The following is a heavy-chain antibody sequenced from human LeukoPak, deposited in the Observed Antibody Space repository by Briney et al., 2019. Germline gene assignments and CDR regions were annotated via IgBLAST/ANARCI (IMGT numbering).Heavy chain of an antibody. CDR1: GFTFSNYG. D-gene: IGHD5-18*01. CDR2: IRYDGSNK. V-gene: IGHV3-30*02. CDR3: AKRKGETAMVYFDY. Sequence: GGSLRLSCAASGFTFSNYGMHWVRQAPGKGLEWVAFIRYDGSNKYYADSVKGRFTISSDNSKNTLYLQMNSLRAEDTAVYYCAKRKGETAMVYFDYWGQGTLVTVSS. J-gene: IGHJ4*02.